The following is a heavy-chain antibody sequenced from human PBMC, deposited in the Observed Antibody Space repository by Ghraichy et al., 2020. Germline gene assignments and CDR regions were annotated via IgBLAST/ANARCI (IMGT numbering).Heavy chain of an antibody. V-gene: IGHV3-64D*06. CDR3: VKGHELLDLWWFDP. Sequence: GGSPRLSCSASGFTFSSYAMHWVRQAPGKGLEYVSAISSNGGSTYYADSVKGRFTISRDNSKNTLYLQMSSLRAEDTAVYYCVKGHELLDLWWFDPWGQGTLVTVSS. CDR2: ISSNGGST. D-gene: IGHD1-26*01. J-gene: IGHJ5*02. CDR1: GFTFSSYA.